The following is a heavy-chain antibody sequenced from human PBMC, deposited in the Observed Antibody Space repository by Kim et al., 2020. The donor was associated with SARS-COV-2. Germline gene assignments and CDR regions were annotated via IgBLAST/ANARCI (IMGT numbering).Heavy chain of an antibody. J-gene: IGHJ4*02. D-gene: IGHD3-22*01. CDR1: VFTFSSYA. CDR2: ISGSGGST. CDR3: ARKGRDSSGSTPGG. Sequence: GGSLRLSCAASVFTFSSYAMSWVRQAPGKGLEWVSAISGSGGSTYYADSVKGRFTISRDNSKNTLYLQMNSLRAEDTAVYYCARKGRDSSGSTPGGWGQGTLVTVSS. V-gene: IGHV3-23*01.